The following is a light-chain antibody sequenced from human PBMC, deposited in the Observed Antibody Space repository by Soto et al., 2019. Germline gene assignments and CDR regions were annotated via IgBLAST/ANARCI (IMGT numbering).Light chain of an antibody. Sequence: DIQMTQSPSSLSASVGDRVTITCRASQSISSYLNWYQQKPGKAPKLLIYAASSLQSGVPSRFSGSGPGTDFTLTISSLQPEDFATYYCQQLNSYPPWTFGQGTKVDSK. CDR3: QQLNSYPPWT. CDR1: QSISSY. V-gene: IGKV1-39*01. J-gene: IGKJ1*01. CDR2: AAS.